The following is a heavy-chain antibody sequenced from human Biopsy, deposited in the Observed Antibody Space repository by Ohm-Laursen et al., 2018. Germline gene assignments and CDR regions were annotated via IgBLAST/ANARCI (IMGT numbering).Heavy chain of an antibody. J-gene: IGHJ4*02. V-gene: IGHV4-59*11. CDR2: ISYTGCT. CDR3: ARGSNDFGGLYFPR. CDR1: GGSFTGHY. D-gene: IGHD4-23*01. Sequence: GTLSLTCIVSGGSFTGHYWSWIRQPPGKGLEWIGHISYTGCTSYNASLKSRVTISVDTSRNHFSLRLSSLTAADTAVYYCARGSNDFGGLYFPRWGQGTLLTVSS.